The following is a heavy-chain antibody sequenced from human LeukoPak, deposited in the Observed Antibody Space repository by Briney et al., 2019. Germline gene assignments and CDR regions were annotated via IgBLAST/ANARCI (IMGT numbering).Heavy chain of an antibody. D-gene: IGHD6-13*01. CDR3: ARDRSSSWAYFDY. V-gene: IGHV4-31*03. CDR1: GGSISSGGYY. J-gene: IGHJ4*02. CDR2: IYYSGST. Sequence: PSETLSLTCTVSGGSISSGGYYWSWIRQHPGKGLEWIGYIYYSGSTYYNPSLKSRVTISVDTSKNQFSLKLSSVTAADTAVYYCARDRSSSWAYFDYWGQGTLVTVSS.